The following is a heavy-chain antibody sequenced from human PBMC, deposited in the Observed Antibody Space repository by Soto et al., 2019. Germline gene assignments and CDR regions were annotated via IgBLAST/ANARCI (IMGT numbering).Heavy chain of an antibody. D-gene: IGHD2-2*01. J-gene: IGHJ4*02. Sequence: SETLSLTCTVSGGSISSSSYYWGWIRQPPGKGLEWIGSIYYSGSTYYNPSLKSRVTISVDTSKNQFSLKLSSVTAADTAVYYCASRLGYCSSTSCPADYWGQGTLVTVSS. V-gene: IGHV4-39*01. CDR3: ASRLGYCSSTSCPADY. CDR1: GGSISSSSYY. CDR2: IYYSGST.